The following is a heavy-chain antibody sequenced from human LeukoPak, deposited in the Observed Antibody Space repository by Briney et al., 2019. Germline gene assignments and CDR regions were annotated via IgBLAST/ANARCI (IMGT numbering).Heavy chain of an antibody. CDR2: IKQDGSEK. V-gene: IGHV3-7*01. J-gene: IGHJ6*02. Sequence: GGSLRLSCAASGFTFSSYWMSWVRQAPGKGLEWVANIKQDGSEKYYVDSVKGRFTISRDNAKNSLYLQMNSLRAEDTAVYYCEIRGSYGDYVREWGMDVWGQGTTVTVSS. CDR3: EIRGSYGDYVREWGMDV. CDR1: GFTFSSYW. D-gene: IGHD4-17*01.